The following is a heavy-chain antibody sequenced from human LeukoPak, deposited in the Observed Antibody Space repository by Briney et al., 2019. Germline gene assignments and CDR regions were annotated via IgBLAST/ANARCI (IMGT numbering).Heavy chain of an antibody. V-gene: IGHV3-30*02. J-gene: IGHJ4*02. CDR1: GFTFSSYG. Sequence: GGSLRLSCAASGFTFSSYGMHWVRQAPGKGLEWVAFIRYDGSNKYYADSVKGRFTISRDKSKNTLYLQMNSRRREDTAVYYCAKDKGVRGYSYGPIDYWGQGTLVTVSS. CDR3: AKDKGVRGYSYGPIDY. D-gene: IGHD5-18*01. CDR2: IRYDGSNK.